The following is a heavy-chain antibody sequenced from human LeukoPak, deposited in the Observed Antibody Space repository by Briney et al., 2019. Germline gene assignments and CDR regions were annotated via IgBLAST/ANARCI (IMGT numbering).Heavy chain of an antibody. D-gene: IGHD3-3*01. CDR3: ARHQYYDFWSGYPKNAFDI. CDR1: GGSISSYY. V-gene: IGHV4-59*08. J-gene: IGHJ3*02. Sequence: SETLSLTCTVSGGSISSYYWSWIRQPPGKGLEWIGYIYYSGSTNYNPSLKSRVTISVDTSKNQFSLELSSVTAADTAVYYCARHQYYDFWSGYPKNAFDIWGQGTMVTVSS. CDR2: IYYSGST.